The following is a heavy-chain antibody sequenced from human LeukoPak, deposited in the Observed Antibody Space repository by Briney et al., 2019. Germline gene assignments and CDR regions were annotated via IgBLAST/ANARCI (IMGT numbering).Heavy chain of an antibody. J-gene: IGHJ4*02. D-gene: IGHD2-2*01. V-gene: IGHV1-8*01. Sequence: GASVKVSCKTSGYTFSSFDVIWVRQATGQGLEWIGRMNPNSLNTGYAQKFRGRVTMTGDTSISTAYMELSSLISEDTAVYYCARGIRNQLLSEYWGQGSLVTVSS. CDR2: MNPNSLNT. CDR1: GYTFSSFD. CDR3: ARGIRNQLLSEY.